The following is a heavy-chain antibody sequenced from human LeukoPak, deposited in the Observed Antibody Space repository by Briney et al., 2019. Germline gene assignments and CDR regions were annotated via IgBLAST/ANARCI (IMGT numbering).Heavy chain of an antibody. CDR3: ASLGGHDYGLYLRIY. CDR2: ISSRSSYI. CDR1: GFTFSSYS. Sequence: KAGGSLRLSCAASGFTFSSYSMNWVRQAPGKGLEWVSSISSRSSYIYYADSVKGRFTISRDNAKNSLYLQMNSLRAEDTAVYYCASLGGHDYGLYLRIYWGQGTLVTVSS. V-gene: IGHV3-21*01. D-gene: IGHD4-17*01. J-gene: IGHJ4*02.